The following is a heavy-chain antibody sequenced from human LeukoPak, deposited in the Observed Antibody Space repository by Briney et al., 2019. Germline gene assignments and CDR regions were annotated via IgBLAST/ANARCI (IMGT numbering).Heavy chain of an antibody. V-gene: IGHV4-31*03. Sequence: SETLSLTCTVSGGSISSGGYYWSWIRQHPGKGLEWIGYIHHSGSTYYNPSLKSRVIISVDTSKNQFSLKLNSVTAADTAVYYCASYGSGSYRFDPWGQGTLVTVSS. D-gene: IGHD3-10*01. CDR3: ASYGSGSYRFDP. J-gene: IGHJ5*02. CDR1: GGSISSGGYY. CDR2: IHHSGST.